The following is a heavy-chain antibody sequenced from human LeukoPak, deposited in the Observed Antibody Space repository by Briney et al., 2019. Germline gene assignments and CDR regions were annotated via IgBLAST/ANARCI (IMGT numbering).Heavy chain of an antibody. CDR2: ISAYNGNT. CDR3: ARAERGSSSSCPY. D-gene: IGHD6-13*01. V-gene: IGHV1-18*01. CDR1: GXXFTXXX. J-gene: IGHJ4*02. Sequence: SGXXFTXXXXSWVXXAXGXGXXXMGWISAYNGNTNYAQKLQGRVTMTTDTSTSTAYMELRSLRSDDTAVYYCARAERGSSSSCPYWGQGTLVTVSS.